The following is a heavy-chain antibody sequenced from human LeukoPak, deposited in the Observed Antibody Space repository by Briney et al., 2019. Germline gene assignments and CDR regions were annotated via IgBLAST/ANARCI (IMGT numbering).Heavy chain of an antibody. Sequence: ESLEISCKGSGYRFTNYWIGWVRQMPGKGLECMGIIYPDDSDIRYSPSFQGQVTISADKSVSTAYLQWSSLKASDTAIYYCARHTRGVDTALVQDAFDVGGQGWRLTVSS. CDR3: ARHTRGVDTALVQDAFDV. V-gene: IGHV5-51*01. CDR2: IYPDDSDI. D-gene: IGHD5-18*01. CDR1: GYRFTNYW. J-gene: IGHJ3*01.